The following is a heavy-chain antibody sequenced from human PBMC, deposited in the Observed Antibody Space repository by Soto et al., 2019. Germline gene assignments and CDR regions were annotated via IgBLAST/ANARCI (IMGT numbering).Heavy chain of an antibody. D-gene: IGHD2-8*01. V-gene: IGHV5-10-1*01. CDR2: IHPSGSYT. J-gene: IGHJ4*02. Sequence: GESLQISWNGSGYRFNSYFISLVRRMPWRGLEWMGRIHPSGSYTTYGPSFRGHDTISVDKATSTAYLQWSSLQASDTALYYCARWVMGVCYLGSWGQGTQVTVCS. CDR3: ARWVMGVCYLGS. CDR1: GYRFNSYF.